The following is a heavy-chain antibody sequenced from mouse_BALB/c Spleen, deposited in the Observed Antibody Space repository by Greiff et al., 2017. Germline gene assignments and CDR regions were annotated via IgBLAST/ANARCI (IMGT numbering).Heavy chain of an antibody. V-gene: IGHV1-37*01. D-gene: IGHD2-2*01. J-gene: IGHJ3*01. CDR3: GRDGGYDVEAWFAY. CDR1: GYSFTGYF. CDR2: INPYNGDT. Sequence: EVKLMESGPELVKPGASVKISCKASGYSFTGYFMNWVKQSHGKSLEWIGRINPYNGDTFYNQKFKGKATLTVDKSSSTAHMELLSLTSEDSAVYYCGRDGGYDVEAWFAYWGQGTLVTVSA.